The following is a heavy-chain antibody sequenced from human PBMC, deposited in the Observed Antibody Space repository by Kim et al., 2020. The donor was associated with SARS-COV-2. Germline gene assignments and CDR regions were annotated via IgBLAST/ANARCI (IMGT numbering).Heavy chain of an antibody. Sequence: YYEDSVKGRLTVSRENSKNTLYLKMNSLRAEDTAVYYCAKDLEMDYAFDIWGQGTMVTVSS. V-gene: IGHV3-23*03. J-gene: IGHJ3*02. CDR3: AKDLEMDYAFDI.